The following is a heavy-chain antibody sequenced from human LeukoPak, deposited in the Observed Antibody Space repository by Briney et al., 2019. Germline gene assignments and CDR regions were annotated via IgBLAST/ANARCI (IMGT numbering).Heavy chain of an antibody. V-gene: IGHV4-59*01. CDR3: ARGPHSGSFTR. CDR2: IYHSGTT. D-gene: IGHD1-26*01. J-gene: IGHJ4*02. Sequence: SETLSLTCTVSGGSLIPYYWSWIRQPPGKGLEWIGYIYHSGTTNYSPPLKGRATLSVDTSKNQISLKLSSVTAADTAVYYCARGPHSGSFTRWGQGTLVTVSS. CDR1: GGSLIPYY.